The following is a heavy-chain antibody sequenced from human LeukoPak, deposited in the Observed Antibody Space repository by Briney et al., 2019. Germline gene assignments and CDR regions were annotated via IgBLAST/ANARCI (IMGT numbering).Heavy chain of an antibody. J-gene: IGHJ5*02. V-gene: IGHV4-39*01. CDR1: GGSVTSGGFY. D-gene: IGHD3-10*01. Sequence: SETLSLTCSVSGGSVTSGGFYWRWLRQPPGKGPEWIATIYYTGSTYYNPSLNGRVTVSIDTSKNQFSLRLTSVTATDTAVYHCARHSGSGSLSRPFDPWGQGTLVTVSS. CDR2: IYYTGST. CDR3: ARHSGSGSLSRPFDP.